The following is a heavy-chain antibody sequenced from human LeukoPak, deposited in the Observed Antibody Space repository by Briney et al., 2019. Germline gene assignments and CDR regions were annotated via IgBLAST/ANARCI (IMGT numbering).Heavy chain of an antibody. V-gene: IGHV3-30*18. D-gene: IGHD1-26*01. CDR3: AKAEIVGATQGVDY. CDR1: GFTFSSYG. CDR2: ISYDGGNK. Sequence: PGGSLRLSCAASGFTFSSYGMHWVRQAPGKGLEWVAVISYDGGNKYYADSVKGRFTISRDNSKNTLYLQMNSLRAEDTAVYYCAKAEIVGATQGVDYWGQGTLVTVSS. J-gene: IGHJ4*02.